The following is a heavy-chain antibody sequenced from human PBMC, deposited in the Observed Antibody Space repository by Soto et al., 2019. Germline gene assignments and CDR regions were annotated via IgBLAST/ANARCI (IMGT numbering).Heavy chain of an antibody. CDR2: ISATGGAT. J-gene: IGHJ4*02. V-gene: IGHV3-23*01. Sequence: GTLCLSCAVSGFTFSSYYMSWVRQAPGEGLLWVSAISATGGATYYAAFVTRRVTVSRDNSKNTLFMQMNIMTAEDTAVYYCSEEMTIGRPYDYWGQGALVTVSS. CDR3: SEEMTIGRPYDY. CDR1: GFTFSSYY.